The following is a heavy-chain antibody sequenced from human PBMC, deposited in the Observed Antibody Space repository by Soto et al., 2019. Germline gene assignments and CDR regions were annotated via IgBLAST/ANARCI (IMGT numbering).Heavy chain of an antibody. D-gene: IGHD2-2*01. CDR1: GFTFSSYA. CDR2: ISGSGGST. CDR3: AKAGDFIVVVPAAMWSPFDY. Sequence: EVQLLESGGGLVQPGGSLRLSCAASGFTFSSYAMSWVRQAPGKGLEWVSAISGSGGSTYYADSVKGRFTISRDNSKNTLYLQMNSRRAEDTAVYYCAKAGDFIVVVPAAMWSPFDYWGQGTLVTVSS. V-gene: IGHV3-23*01. J-gene: IGHJ4*02.